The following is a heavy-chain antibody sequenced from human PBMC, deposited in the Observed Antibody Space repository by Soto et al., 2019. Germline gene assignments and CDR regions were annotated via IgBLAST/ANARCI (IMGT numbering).Heavy chain of an antibody. V-gene: IGHV4-30-2*01. Sequence: PSETLSLTCAVSGGSISSGGYSWSWIRQPPGKGLEWIGYIYHSGSAYYNPSLKSRVTISVDRSKNQFSLKLSSVTAADTAVYYCARDLSRRDGYNFWRGGYYYYGMDVWGQGTTVTVSS. CDR3: ARDLSRRDGYNFWRGGYYYYGMDV. CDR1: GGSISSGGYS. J-gene: IGHJ6*02. D-gene: IGHD3-3*01. CDR2: IYHSGSA.